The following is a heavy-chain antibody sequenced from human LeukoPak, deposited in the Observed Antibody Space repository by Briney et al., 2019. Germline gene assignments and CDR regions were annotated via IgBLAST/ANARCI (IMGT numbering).Heavy chain of an antibody. J-gene: IGHJ6*02. CDR2: IYYSGST. D-gene: IGHD5-18*01. CDR1: GGSISSYY. CDR3: ARGERGYSYGKGGYYYGMDV. Sequence: SETLSLTCTVSGGSISSYYWNWIRQPAGKGLEWIGYIYYSGSTNYNPSLQSRVTISVDTSKNQFSLKLSSVTAADTAVYYCARGERGYSYGKGGYYYGMDVWGQGTTVTVSS. V-gene: IGHV4-59*01.